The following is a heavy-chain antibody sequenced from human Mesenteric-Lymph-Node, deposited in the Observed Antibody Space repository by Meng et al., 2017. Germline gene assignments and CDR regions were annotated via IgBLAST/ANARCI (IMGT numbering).Heavy chain of an antibody. J-gene: IGHJ5*02. V-gene: IGHV3-74*01. Sequence: GESLKISCAASGFTFSSYSMNWVRQAPGKGLVWVSRINSNGNSTNYADSARGRFTISRDNAKNTLYLQMNSLRAEDTAVYYCARDFYYASGSSWGQGTLVTVSS. D-gene: IGHD3-10*01. CDR1: GFTFSSYS. CDR3: ARDFYYASGSS. CDR2: INSNGNST.